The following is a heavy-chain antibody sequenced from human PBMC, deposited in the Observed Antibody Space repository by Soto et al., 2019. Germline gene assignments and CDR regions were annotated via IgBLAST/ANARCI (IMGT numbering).Heavy chain of an antibody. CDR2: ISGSGGSP. J-gene: IGHJ4*02. CDR1: GFTFTTYT. Sequence: EVQLLESGGGLVQPGGSLRLSFVASGFTFTTYTMTWVRQAQEKGLDGVSVISGSGGSPSYADSVQGRFSISRDNPKNTLYLQMNSLRGEDTAMYYCAKARCSTTNCYVPDYWGQGTLVTVSS. CDR3: AKARCSTTNCYVPDY. D-gene: IGHD2-2*01. V-gene: IGHV3-23*01.